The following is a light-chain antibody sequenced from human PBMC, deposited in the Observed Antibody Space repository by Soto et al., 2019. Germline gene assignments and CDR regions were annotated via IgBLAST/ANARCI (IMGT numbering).Light chain of an antibody. J-gene: IGLJ3*02. CDR2: TTD. CDR3: LLYYGGAHLV. V-gene: IGLV7-43*01. Sequence: QAVVTQEPSLAVSPGGTVTLTCASSTGAVTSGNYPSWFQQKPGQPPRTLIYTTDDKHSWTPARFSGSLLGGKAALTLSGVEPEDEADYYCLLYYGGAHLVFGGGTKLTVL. CDR1: TGAVTSGNY.